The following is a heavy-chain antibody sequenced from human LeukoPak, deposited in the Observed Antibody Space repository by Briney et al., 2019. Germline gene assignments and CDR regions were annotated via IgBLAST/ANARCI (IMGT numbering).Heavy chain of an antibody. V-gene: IGHV1-8*01. CDR2: MNPNSGNT. CDR3: ARGGSYDFLVPGGPAYQTYNWFDP. Sequence: ASVKVSCKASGYTFTSYDINWVRQATGQGLEWMGWMNPNSGNTGYAQKFQGRVTMTRNTSISTAYMELSSLRSEDTAVYYCARGGSYDFLVPGGPAYQTYNWFDPWGQGTLVTVSS. J-gene: IGHJ5*02. CDR1: GYTFTSYD. D-gene: IGHD3-3*01.